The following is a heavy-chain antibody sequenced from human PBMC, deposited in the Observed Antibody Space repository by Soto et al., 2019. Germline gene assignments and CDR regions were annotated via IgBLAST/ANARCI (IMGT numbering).Heavy chain of an antibody. V-gene: IGHV5-10-1*01. D-gene: IGHD2-21*01. Sequence: PGESLKISCKGSGYSFTSYCISWVLQMPWKGLEWMGRIDPSDSYTNYSPSFQGHVTISADKSISTAYLQWSSLKASDTAMYYCAVVRHIVVVPYAFDIWGQGTMVTVSS. CDR2: IDPSDSYT. J-gene: IGHJ3*02. CDR1: GYSFTSYC. CDR3: AVVRHIVVVPYAFDI.